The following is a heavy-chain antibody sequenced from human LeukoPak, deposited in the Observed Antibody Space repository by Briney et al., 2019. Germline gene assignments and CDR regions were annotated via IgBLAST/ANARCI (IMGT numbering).Heavy chain of an antibody. CDR3: ASSPHYDSSGFLGY. CDR2: ISSNGGST. D-gene: IGHD3-22*01. J-gene: IGHJ4*02. V-gene: IGHV3-64*01. Sequence: GSLRLSCAASGFTFSSYAMHWVRQAPGKGLEYVSAISSNGGSTYYANSVKGRFTISRDNSKNTLYLQMGSLRAEDMAVYYCASSPHYDSSGFLGYWGQGTLVTVSS. CDR1: GFTFSSYA.